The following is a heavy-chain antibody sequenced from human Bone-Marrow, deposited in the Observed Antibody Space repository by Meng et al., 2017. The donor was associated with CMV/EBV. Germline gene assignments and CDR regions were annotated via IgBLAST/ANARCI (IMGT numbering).Heavy chain of an antibody. J-gene: IGHJ6*02. CDR1: GFMFDDYG. D-gene: IGHD1-26*01. CDR2: INWNGGST. CDR3: ARNVGYYYGKDV. V-gene: IGHV3-20*01. Sequence: GSLRLSCAASGFMFDDYGMSWVRQAPGKGLEWVSGINWNGGSTDYADSVKGRFTISRDNAKNSLYLHMNSLRVEDTALYHCARNVGYYYGKDVWDQATTATVSS.